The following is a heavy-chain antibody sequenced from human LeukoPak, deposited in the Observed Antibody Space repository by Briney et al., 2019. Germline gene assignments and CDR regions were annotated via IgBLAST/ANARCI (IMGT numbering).Heavy chain of an antibody. D-gene: IGHD5-24*01. CDR2: IAGGDG. V-gene: IGHV3-23*01. J-gene: IGHJ4*02. CDR1: GFIFSPYA. CDR3: AKDYVSGDGYWDFDY. Sequence: GSLRLSCAASGFIFSPYAMSWVRQAPGKGLEWVAGIAGGDGFYADSVKGRFSISRDNSKNTVDLQINSLRVEDTAVYYCAKDYVSGDGYWDFDYWGQGTLATVSS.